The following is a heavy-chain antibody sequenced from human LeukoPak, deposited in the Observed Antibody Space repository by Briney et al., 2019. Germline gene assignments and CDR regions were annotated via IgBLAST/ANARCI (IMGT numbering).Heavy chain of an antibody. D-gene: IGHD6-6*01. CDR1: GFTFGDYA. J-gene: IGHJ4*02. CDR2: ISGSGGST. V-gene: IGHV3-23*01. Sequence: GGSLRLSCIASGFTFGDYAMSWVRQAPGKGLEWVSAISGSGGSTYYADSVKGRFTISRDNSKNTLYLQMNSLRAEDTAVYYCAKCSGAARPPTDYWGQGTLVTVSS. CDR3: AKCSGAARPPTDY.